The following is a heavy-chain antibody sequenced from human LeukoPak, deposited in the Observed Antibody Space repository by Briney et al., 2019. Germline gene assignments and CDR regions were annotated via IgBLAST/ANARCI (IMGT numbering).Heavy chain of an antibody. J-gene: IGHJ1*01. CDR1: GYTFTGHY. CDR2: INPNSGGT. V-gene: IGHV1-2*02. CDR3: ARAPYCSSTSCPKYFQH. D-gene: IGHD2-2*01. Sequence: GASVKVSCKASGYTFTGHYIHWVRQAPGQGLEWMGRINPNSGGTKSAENFQGRVTMTRDTSISTAYMELSSLRSDDTAVYYCARAPYCSSTSCPKYFQHWGQGTLVTVSS.